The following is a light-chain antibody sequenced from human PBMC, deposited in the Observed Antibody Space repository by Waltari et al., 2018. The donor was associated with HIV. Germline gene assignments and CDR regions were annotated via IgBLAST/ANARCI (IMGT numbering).Light chain of an antibody. CDR3: QQYGNSPRT. Sequence: EIVLTQSPGTLSLSPGERTTLSCRASQSISSSYLAWYQQKPGQAPRLLIYGASSRATGIPDRFSGSGSRTDFTLTISSLEPEDFAVYYCQQYGNSPRTFGQGTKVEIK. CDR1: QSISSSY. CDR2: GAS. J-gene: IGKJ1*01. V-gene: IGKV3-20*01.